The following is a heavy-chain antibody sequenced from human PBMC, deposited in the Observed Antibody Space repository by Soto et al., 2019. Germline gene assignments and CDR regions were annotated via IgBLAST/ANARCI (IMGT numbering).Heavy chain of an antibody. D-gene: IGHD3-10*01. J-gene: IGHJ5*02. CDR1: GDSISNALYS. CDR2: IYHSGST. Sequence: SETLSLTCAVSGDSISNALYSWSWIRQPPGKGLEWIGYIYHSGSTFYSPSLKSRVTISVDTSKNQFSLKLSSVTAADTAVYYCARTGHYYGSGSYYKWVDPWGQGTLVTVSS. CDR3: ARTGHYYGSGSYYKWVDP. V-gene: IGHV4-30-2*01.